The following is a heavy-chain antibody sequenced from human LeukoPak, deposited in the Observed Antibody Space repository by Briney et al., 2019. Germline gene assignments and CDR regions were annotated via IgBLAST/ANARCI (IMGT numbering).Heavy chain of an antibody. J-gene: IGHJ6*03. CDR1: GFTFSSYS. V-gene: IGHV3-21*01. CDR3: ARETQYYYMDV. Sequence: PGGSLRLSCAASGFTFSSYSMNWVRQAPGKGLEWVSSISSSSSYIYYADSVKGRFTISRDNAKNSLYLQMSSLRVEDTAVYYCARETQYYYMDVWGKGTTVTVSS. CDR2: ISSSSSYI.